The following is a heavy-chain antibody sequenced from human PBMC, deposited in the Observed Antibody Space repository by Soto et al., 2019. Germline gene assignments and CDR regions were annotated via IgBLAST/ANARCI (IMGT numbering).Heavy chain of an antibody. CDR1: GFTFSRHT. D-gene: IGHD3-9*01. J-gene: IGHJ3*02. Sequence: EVQLVESGGGLVQPGGSLRLSCAASGFTFSRHTMHWVRQAPGKGLEYVSAITSNGGSTYYANSVKGRFTISRDNSKNTLYLQMGSLRAEDMAVYYCARNTGYDLLTGYYEVAFDILGKGTMVTVSS. CDR2: ITSNGGST. CDR3: ARNTGYDLLTGYYEVAFDI. V-gene: IGHV3-64*01.